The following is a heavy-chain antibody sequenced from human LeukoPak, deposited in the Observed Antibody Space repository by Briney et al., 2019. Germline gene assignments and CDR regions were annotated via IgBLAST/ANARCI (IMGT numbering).Heavy chain of an antibody. Sequence: PGGSLRLSCAASGLNLDMYWLTWVRQAPGKGLEWVANIKQDGSEKNYVDSVKGRFTISRDNTKNSLYLQMNSLRDEDTAVYHCVSRRCSITACHMASLYCFDYWGQGTRVTVSS. D-gene: IGHD3-10*01. CDR3: VSRRCSITACHMASLYCFDY. CDR1: GLNLDMYW. V-gene: IGHV3-7*03. CDR2: IKQDGSEK. J-gene: IGHJ4*02.